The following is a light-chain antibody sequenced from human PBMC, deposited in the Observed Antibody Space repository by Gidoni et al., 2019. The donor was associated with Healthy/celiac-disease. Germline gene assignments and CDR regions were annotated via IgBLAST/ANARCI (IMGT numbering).Light chain of an antibody. J-gene: IGKJ1*01. Sequence: EIVMIQYPLSLPVTPGEQASTSCRTSQSLLHSNGYNYLDWYLQKPGQSPQLLIYLGSNRASGVPDRFSGSGSGTDFTLKISRVEAEDVGVYYCMQALQTPWTFXQXTKVEIK. V-gene: IGKV2-28*01. CDR2: LGS. CDR1: QSLLHSNGYNY. CDR3: MQALQTPWT.